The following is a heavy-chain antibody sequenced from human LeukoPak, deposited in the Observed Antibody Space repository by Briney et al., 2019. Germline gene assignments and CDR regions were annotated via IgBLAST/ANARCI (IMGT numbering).Heavy chain of an antibody. CDR3: ARADTAYGDYDY. J-gene: IGHJ4*02. V-gene: IGHV4-31*03. Sequence: PSQTLSLTCTVSGGSISSGGYYWSWIRQHPGKGLEWIGYIYYSGSTYYSPSLKSRVTISVDTSKNQFSLKLSSVTAADTAVYYCARADTAYGDYDYWGQRTLVTVSS. D-gene: IGHD4-17*01. CDR2: IYYSGST. CDR1: GGSISSGGYY.